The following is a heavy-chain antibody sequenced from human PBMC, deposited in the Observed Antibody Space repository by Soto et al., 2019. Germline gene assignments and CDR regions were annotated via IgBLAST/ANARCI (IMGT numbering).Heavy chain of an antibody. V-gene: IGHV3-23*01. J-gene: IGHJ6*02. CDR3: ATSWRFGELPHLYGMDV. CDR2: ISGSGGST. Sequence: EVQLLESGGGLVQPGGSLRLSCAASGFTFSSYAMSWVRQAPGKGLEWVSAISGSGGSTYYADSVKGRFTISRDNSKNTLYLQMNSLRAEDTAVYYCATSWRFGELPHLYGMDVWGQGTTVTVSS. CDR1: GFTFSSYA. D-gene: IGHD3-10*01.